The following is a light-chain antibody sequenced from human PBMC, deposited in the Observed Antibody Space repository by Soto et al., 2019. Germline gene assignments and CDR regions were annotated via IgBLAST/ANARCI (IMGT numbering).Light chain of an antibody. CDR3: SSYTSSSTLV. J-gene: IGLJ2*01. CDR2: DVR. CDR1: SSDVGGYNY. Sequence: QSALTQPASVSGSPGQSITISCTGTSSDVGGYNYVSWYQQHPGKAPKLMIYDVRNRPSGVSNRFSGSKSGNTASLTISGLQAEDEADYYCSSYTSSSTLVFGGGTKLT. V-gene: IGLV2-14*01.